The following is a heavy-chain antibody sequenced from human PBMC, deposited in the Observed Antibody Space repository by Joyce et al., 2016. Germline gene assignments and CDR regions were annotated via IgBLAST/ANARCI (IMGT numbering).Heavy chain of an antibody. Sequence: QVHLLQSGAEVKKPGSSVKVSCKASGGTFNSYTITWVRQAPGQGIEWMGGIVPIFGTRNYAQKFQGRVTISADASTSTAYMEMNSLKSEDTAIYFCARFGELIYDPVDIWGQGTMVTVSS. CDR1: GGTFNSYT. J-gene: IGHJ3*02. CDR3: ARFGELIYDPVDI. V-gene: IGHV1-69*01. CDR2: IVPIFGTR. D-gene: IGHD3-10*01.